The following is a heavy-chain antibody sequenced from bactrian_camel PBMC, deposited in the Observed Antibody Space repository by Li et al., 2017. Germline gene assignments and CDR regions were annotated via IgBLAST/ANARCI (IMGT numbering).Heavy chain of an antibody. V-gene: IGHV3S53*01. D-gene: IGHD4*01. CDR2: LDSDGTT. J-gene: IGHJ4*01. CDR3: AADWRWCTIATMTKSHY. Sequence: HVQLVESGGGSVQAGGSLTLSCAASGPSYSSLCIAWFRQAPGKEREGVAALDSDGTTSYDGSVKGRFTISQDNAKNTVYLQMNSLKPEDTAMYYCAADWRWCTIATMTKSHYRGQGTQVTVS. CDR1: GPSYSSLC.